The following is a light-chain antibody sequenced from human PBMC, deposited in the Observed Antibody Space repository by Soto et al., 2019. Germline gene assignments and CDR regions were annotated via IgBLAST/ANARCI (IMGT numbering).Light chain of an antibody. V-gene: IGKV3-11*01. J-gene: IGKJ5*01. CDR1: QSVSTY. CDR2: DAS. CDR3: QQRSNWPPIT. Sequence: PGGRDPLSCRASQSVSTYLAWYQQKPGQPPSLLIYDASNRATDIPARFSGSGSGTDFILTISSLEPEDFAVYYCQQRSNWPPITFGQGTRLEIK.